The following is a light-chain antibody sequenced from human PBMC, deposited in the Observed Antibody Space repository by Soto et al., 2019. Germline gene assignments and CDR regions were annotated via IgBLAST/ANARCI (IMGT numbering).Light chain of an antibody. V-gene: IGLV1-44*01. CDR3: AAWDDSLNGHVV. CDR2: SNN. Sequence: QSVLTQSPSASGTPGQRVTISCSGSSSNIGSNTVNWYQQLPGTAPKLLIYSNNQRPSGVPDRSSGSKSGTPASLAIRGLQSEDEADYYCAAWDDSLNGHVVFGGGTKLTVL. J-gene: IGLJ2*01. CDR1: SSNIGSNT.